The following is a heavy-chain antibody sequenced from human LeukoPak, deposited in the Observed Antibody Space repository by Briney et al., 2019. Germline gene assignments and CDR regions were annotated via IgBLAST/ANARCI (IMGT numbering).Heavy chain of an antibody. Sequence: GGSLRLSRAASGFTFSDYSMNWVRQAPGKGLEWVSSITSSGTYIYYADSVKGRFTISRDNAKNSLYLQMNSLRAEDTAVYYCARDRANIVVVSASEYWGQGTLVTVSS. CDR3: ARDRANIVVVSASEY. J-gene: IGHJ4*02. CDR2: ITSSGTYI. CDR1: GFTFSDYS. V-gene: IGHV3-21*01. D-gene: IGHD2-21*01.